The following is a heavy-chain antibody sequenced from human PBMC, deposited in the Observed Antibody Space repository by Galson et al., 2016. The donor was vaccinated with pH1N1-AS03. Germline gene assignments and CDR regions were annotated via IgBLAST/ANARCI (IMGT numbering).Heavy chain of an antibody. D-gene: IGHD5-24*01. Sequence: SVKVSCKASGYSFTNFDIKWVRQATGQGLEWMGWMNPNSGEAGYAQKFQGRVTLTRDTSITTAYMELSSLRSDDTAVYYCARVMANNWFDSWGPGTLVTVSS. CDR3: ARVMANNWFDS. J-gene: IGHJ5*01. CDR1: GYSFTNFD. CDR2: MNPNSGEA. V-gene: IGHV1-8*01.